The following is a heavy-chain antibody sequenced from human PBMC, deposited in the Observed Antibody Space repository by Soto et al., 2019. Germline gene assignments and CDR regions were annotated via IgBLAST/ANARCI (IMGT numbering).Heavy chain of an antibody. J-gene: IGHJ6*02. D-gene: IGHD6-13*01. CDR2: IWYDGSNK. CDR1: GFTFSSYG. Sequence: GGSLRLSCAASGFTFSSYGMHWVRQAPGKGLEWVAVIWYDGSNKYYADSVKGRFTISRDNSKNTLYLQMNSLRAEDTAVYYCARALSSSWYYYYGMDVWGQGTTVTAP. V-gene: IGHV3-33*01. CDR3: ARALSSSWYYYYGMDV.